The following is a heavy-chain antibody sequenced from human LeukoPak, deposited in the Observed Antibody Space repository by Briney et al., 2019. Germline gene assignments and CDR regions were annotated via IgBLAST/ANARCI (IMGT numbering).Heavy chain of an antibody. D-gene: IGHD2-8*01. J-gene: IGHJ4*02. V-gene: IGHV3-33*01. CDR2: IWYDGSNK. Sequence: GSLRLPCAASGFTFSSYGMHWVRQAPGKGLEWVAVIWYDGSNKYYADSVKGRFTISRDNSKNTLYLQMNSLRAEDTAVYYCARNVGYCTNGVCYTEKYYFDYWGQGTLVTVSS. CDR3: ARNVGYCTNGVCYTEKYYFDY. CDR1: GFTFSSYG.